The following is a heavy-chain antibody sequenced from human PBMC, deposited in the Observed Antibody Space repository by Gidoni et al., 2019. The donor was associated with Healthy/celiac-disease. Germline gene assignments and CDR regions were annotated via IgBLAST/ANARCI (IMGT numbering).Heavy chain of an antibody. J-gene: IGHJ4*02. CDR3: ARGLSRKFGELPKGDQYYFDY. CDR1: GGSFSGYY. V-gene: IGHV4-34*01. CDR2: INHSGST. Sequence: QVQLQQWGAGLLKPSETLSLTCAVYGGSFSGYYWSWIRQPPGKGLEWIGEINHSGSTNSNPSLKSRVTISVDTSKNQFSLKLSSVTAADTAVYYCARGLSRKFGELPKGDQYYFDYWGQGTLVTVSS. D-gene: IGHD3-10*01.